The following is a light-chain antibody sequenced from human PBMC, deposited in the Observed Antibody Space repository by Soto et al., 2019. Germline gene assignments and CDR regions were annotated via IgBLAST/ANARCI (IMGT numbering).Light chain of an antibody. V-gene: IGKV3-11*01. J-gene: IGKJ3*01. CDR1: QSVQNF. CDR2: DAS. Sequence: EISLTQSPATLSLSPGERATLSCRASQSVQNFFAWCQQKPGQAPRLLIYDASYRAPGVPARFSASGSGTDFTPTISSIEPEDFAVYYRQQRSSWPATFGPGTKVHIK. CDR3: QQRSSWPAT.